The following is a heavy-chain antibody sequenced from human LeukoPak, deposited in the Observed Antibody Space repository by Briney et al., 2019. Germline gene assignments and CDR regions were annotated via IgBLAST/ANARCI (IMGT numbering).Heavy chain of an antibody. CDR2: MYYSGSS. CDR3: ARHIGSSWLDAFDI. D-gene: IGHD6-13*01. CDR1: GGSIRSYC. Sequence: PSETLSLTCTVSGGSIRSYCWSWLRQPPGKGLEWIGYMYYSGSSNYNPSLKSRVTIVVDTSKNRFSLNLSSVTAADTAVYYCARHIGSSWLDAFDIWGQGTMVTVSS. J-gene: IGHJ3*02. V-gene: IGHV4-59*08.